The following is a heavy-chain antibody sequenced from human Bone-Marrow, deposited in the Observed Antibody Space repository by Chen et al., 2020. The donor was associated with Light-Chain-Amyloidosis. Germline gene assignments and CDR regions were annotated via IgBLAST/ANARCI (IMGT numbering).Heavy chain of an antibody. CDR3: ARDVTRDYGEGYRGWFDP. J-gene: IGHJ5*02. CDR2: VYYTGTT. CDR1: GDSINSRNHC. Sequence: QLQLQESGPGQVKALETLSLTCIVSGDSINSRNHCWGWIRQPPGQGLEWIGSVYYTGTTYYNPSLKSRVTMSIDMSKNQFTLQLTSVTAADTAFYYCARDVTRDYGEGYRGWFDPWGQGTQVIVST. V-gene: IGHV4-39*07. D-gene: IGHD4-17*01.